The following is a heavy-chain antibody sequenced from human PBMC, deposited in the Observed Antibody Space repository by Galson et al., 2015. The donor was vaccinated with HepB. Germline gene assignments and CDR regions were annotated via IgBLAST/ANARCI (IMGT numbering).Heavy chain of an antibody. CDR1: GFTFSSYG. Sequence: SLRLSCAASGFTFSSYGMHWVRQAPGKGLEWVAVIWYDGSNKYYADSVKGRFTISRDNSKNTLYLQMNSLRAEDTAVYYCARVGLEPVTDIWGQGTMVTVSS. D-gene: IGHD1-14*01. CDR3: ARVGLEPVTDI. V-gene: IGHV3-33*08. J-gene: IGHJ3*02. CDR2: IWYDGSNK.